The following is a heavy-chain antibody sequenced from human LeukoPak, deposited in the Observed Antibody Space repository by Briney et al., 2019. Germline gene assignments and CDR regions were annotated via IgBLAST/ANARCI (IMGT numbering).Heavy chain of an antibody. V-gene: IGHV5-51*01. CDR1: GYSFTSYW. CDR2: IYPGDSDT. Sequence: GESLKVSCKGSGYSFTSYWIGWVRQMPGKGLEWMGIIYPGDSDTRYSPSFQGQVTISADKSISTAYLQWSSLKASDTAMYYCARLGDYYDSSGYYSTDFYFDYWGQGTLVTVSS. D-gene: IGHD3-22*01. J-gene: IGHJ4*02. CDR3: ARLGDYYDSSGYYSTDFYFDY.